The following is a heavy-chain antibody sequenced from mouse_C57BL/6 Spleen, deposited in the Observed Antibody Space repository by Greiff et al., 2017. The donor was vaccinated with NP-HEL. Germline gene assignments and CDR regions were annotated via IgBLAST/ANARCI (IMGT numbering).Heavy chain of an antibody. D-gene: IGHD2-5*01. CDR3: ARKDSNYVLDY. CDR2: IYPRSGNT. V-gene: IGHV1-81*01. CDR1: GYTFTSYG. J-gene: IGHJ4*01. Sequence: VKLQESGAELARPGASVKLSCKASGYTFTSYGISWVKQRTGQGLEWIGEIYPRSGNTYYNEKFKGKATLTADKSSSTAYMELRSLTSEDSAVYFCARKDSNYVLDYWGQGTSVTVSS.